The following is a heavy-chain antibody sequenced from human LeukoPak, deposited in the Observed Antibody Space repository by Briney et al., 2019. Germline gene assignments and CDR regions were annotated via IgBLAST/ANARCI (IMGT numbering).Heavy chain of an antibody. CDR3: ARDQDYGFTY. D-gene: IGHD4-17*01. V-gene: IGHV3-48*01. CDR1: GFTFSSYS. J-gene: IGHJ4*02. Sequence: GGSLRLSCAASGFTFSSYSMNWVRQAPGKGPEWISWITGSGTDIIYADSVEGRFTISRDNAKNSLYLQMNSLRVEDTAVYYCARDQDYGFTYWGQGTLVTVSS. CDR2: ITGSGTDI.